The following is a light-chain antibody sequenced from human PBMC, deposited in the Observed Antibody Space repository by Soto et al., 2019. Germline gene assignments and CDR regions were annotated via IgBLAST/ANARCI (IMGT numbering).Light chain of an antibody. CDR1: QTADKW. CDR3: QQYNDYLYT. CDR2: DAS. J-gene: IGKJ2*01. Sequence: DIQVTQSPSTLSASVGDRVIIACRASQTADKWVAWYQQKPGKAPNVLIYDASRLESGVPSRFSGSGSGTLFILTISNLQPDDFATYYCQQYNDYLYTFGQGTKVEI. V-gene: IGKV1-5*01.